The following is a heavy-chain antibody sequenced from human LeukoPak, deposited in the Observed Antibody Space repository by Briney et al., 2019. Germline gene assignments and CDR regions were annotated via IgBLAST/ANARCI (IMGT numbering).Heavy chain of an antibody. V-gene: IGHV3-21*05. D-gene: IGHD1-26*01. CDR3: ARVPLGAYSGSSR. CDR2: ISSSSSYI. J-gene: IGHJ4*02. CDR1: GFIISSYS. Sequence: GGSLRLSCAASGFIISSYSMNWVRQAPGKGLEWVSYISSSSSYIYYADSVKGRFTISRDNAKNSLYLQMNSLRAEDTAVYYCARVPLGAYSGSSRWGQGTLVTVSS.